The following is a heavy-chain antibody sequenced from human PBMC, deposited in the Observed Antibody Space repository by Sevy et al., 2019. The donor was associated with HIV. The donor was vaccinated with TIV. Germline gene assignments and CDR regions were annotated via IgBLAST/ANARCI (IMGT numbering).Heavy chain of an antibody. CDR2: ISHDGDNK. Sequence: GGSLRLSCVAPGFKFNGHGIHWVRQAPGKGLQWVAGISHDGDNKIYGDSVKGRFSISGEQSKNTVYLQMGTLTPEDTAIYYCARDFEVNNWRVVGAFDMWGLGTLVTVSS. CDR1: GFKFNGHG. J-gene: IGHJ3*02. D-gene: IGHD3-3*01. CDR3: ARDFEVNNWRVVGAFDM. V-gene: IGHV3-30*14.